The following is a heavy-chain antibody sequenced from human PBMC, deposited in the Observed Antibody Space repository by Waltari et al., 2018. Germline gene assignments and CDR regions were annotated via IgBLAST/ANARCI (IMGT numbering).Heavy chain of an antibody. D-gene: IGHD3-22*01. CDR3: ARLPTKYFDSLGWGFFDQ. CDR1: ADFVSDDH. V-gene: IGHV4-59*08. CDR2: LRNTGGT. Sequence: HVQLQESGPGLVKPSETLSLTCTVSADFVSDDHWTWIRQAQGKGLEWIAYLRNTGGTKCTPSLESRVTVSAVTSKKQFSLRLTSVTAADTAVYYCARLPTKYFDSLGWGFFDQWGQGILVTVSS. J-gene: IGHJ4*02.